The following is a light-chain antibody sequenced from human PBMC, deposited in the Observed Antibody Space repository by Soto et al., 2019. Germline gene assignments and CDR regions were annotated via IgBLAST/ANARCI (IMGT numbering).Light chain of an antibody. V-gene: IGLV1-47*01. J-gene: IGLJ3*02. CDR2: RNN. CDR1: SSNIGSNY. CDR3: AAWDDSLSGWV. Sequence: QSVLTQTPSASGTPGQRVTISCSGSSSNIGSNYVYWYQQLPGTAPKLLIYRNNQRPSGVPDRFSGSKSGTSASLAISGLRFEDEADYYCAAWDDSLSGWVFGGGTKLTVL.